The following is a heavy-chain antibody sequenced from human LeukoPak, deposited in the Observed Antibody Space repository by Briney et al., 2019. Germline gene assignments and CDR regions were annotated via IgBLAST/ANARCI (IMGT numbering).Heavy chain of an antibody. CDR2: IYPGDSDT. D-gene: IGHD5-18*01. CDR1: GYSFTSYW. Sequence: GESLKISCKGSGYSFTSYWIGWVRQMPGKGLEWMGIIYPGDSDTRYSPSFQGQVTISADKSISTAYLQWSSLKASDTAMYYCARHEEGDTAMVPTPFDYWGQGTLVTVSS. CDR3: ARHEEGDTAMVPTPFDY. V-gene: IGHV5-51*01. J-gene: IGHJ4*02.